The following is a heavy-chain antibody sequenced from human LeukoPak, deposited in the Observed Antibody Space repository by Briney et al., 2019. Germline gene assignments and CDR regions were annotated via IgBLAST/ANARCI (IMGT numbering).Heavy chain of an antibody. Sequence: GASVKVSCKASGGTFSTYAISWVRQAPGQGLEWMGWISAYNGNTNYAQKFQGRITMTTDTSTSTAYMELSSLASDDTAVYYCARDPSGGDRPEDWFDPWGQGTLVTVSS. CDR1: GGTFSTYA. V-gene: IGHV1-18*01. J-gene: IGHJ5*02. CDR3: ARDPSGGDRPEDWFDP. CDR2: ISAYNGNT.